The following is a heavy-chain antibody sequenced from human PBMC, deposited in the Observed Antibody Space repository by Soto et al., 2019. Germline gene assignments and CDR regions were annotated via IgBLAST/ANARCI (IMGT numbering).Heavy chain of an antibody. J-gene: IGHJ5*02. V-gene: IGHV4-34*01. CDR3: ARHVYYDSSGYKSAGFDP. Sequence: SETLSLTCAVYGGSFSGYYWSWIRQPPGKGLEWIGEINHSGNTNYNPSLKSRVTISVDTSKNQFSLKLSSVTAADTAVYYCARHVYYDSSGYKSAGFDPWGQGTLVTVSS. D-gene: IGHD3-22*01. CDR2: INHSGNT. CDR1: GGSFSGYY.